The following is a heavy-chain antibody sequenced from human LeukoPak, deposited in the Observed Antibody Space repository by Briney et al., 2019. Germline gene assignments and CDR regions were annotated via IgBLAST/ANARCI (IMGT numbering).Heavy chain of an antibody. D-gene: IGHD3-10*01. CDR3: AVWFGEFDNWFDP. CDR1: EYTLTELS. Sequence: ASVKVSCKVSEYTLTELSMHWVRQAPGKGLEWMGGFDPEEGEPIYAQKFQGRVTMTEDTSTDTFYMELNSLRSEDTAVYYCAVWFGEFDNWFDPWGQGTLVTVSS. V-gene: IGHV1-24*01. CDR2: FDPEEGEP. J-gene: IGHJ5*02.